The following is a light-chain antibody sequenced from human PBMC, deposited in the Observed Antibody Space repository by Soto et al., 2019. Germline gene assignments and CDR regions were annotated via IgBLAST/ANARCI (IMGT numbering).Light chain of an antibody. CDR2: AAY. CDR3: QQSYTAPAT. CDR1: QSISSY. J-gene: IGKJ3*01. Sequence: DIQMTQSPSSLSASVGDRVTITCRASQSISSYVNWFQQKPGMVPKLLIYAAYSLQSGVPSRFSGSGSGTDFTLTISSLQPEDFATYYCQQSYTAPATFGPGTKVDI. V-gene: IGKV1-39*01.